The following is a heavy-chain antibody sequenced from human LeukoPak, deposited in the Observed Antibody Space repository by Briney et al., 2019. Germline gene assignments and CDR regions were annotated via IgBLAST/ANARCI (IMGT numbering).Heavy chain of an antibody. J-gene: IGHJ4*02. CDR2: MNPNTGDT. V-gene: IGHV1-8*01. D-gene: IGHD1-26*01. Sequence: APVRVSCKASGYTLTGYDINWVRQATGQGLEWMGWMNPNTGDTGYAQKFQGRVTMTRNSSIDTAYMELSGLRSEDTAVYYCTRGSLSGSSRDYWGQGTLLTVSS. CDR1: GYTLTGYD. CDR3: TRGSLSGSSRDY.